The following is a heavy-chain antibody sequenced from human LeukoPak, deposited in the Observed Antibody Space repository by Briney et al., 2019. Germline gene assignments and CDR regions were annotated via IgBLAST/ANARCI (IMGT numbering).Heavy chain of an antibody. Sequence: WQTLSLTCAISGDSVSSDSAAWTWIRQSPSRGLEWLGRTYYRSKWYNDYALSVKSRITINPDTSKNQFSLQLNSMTPEDTAVYYCARDRAPDWNYVNWFDPWGQGTLVTVSS. CDR3: ARDRAPDWNYVNWFDP. J-gene: IGHJ5*02. CDR2: TYYRSKWYN. CDR1: GDSVSSDSAA. D-gene: IGHD1-7*01. V-gene: IGHV6-1*01.